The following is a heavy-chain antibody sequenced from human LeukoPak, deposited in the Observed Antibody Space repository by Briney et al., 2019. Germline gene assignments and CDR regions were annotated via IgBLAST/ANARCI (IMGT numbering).Heavy chain of an antibody. D-gene: IGHD2-2*01. J-gene: IGHJ4*02. V-gene: IGHV4-30-4*01. CDR2: IYDSGSI. CDR3: ARRYCSTISCLPYDY. Sequence: MPSETLSPTCTVSGGSISSGDFHWSWIRQPPGKGLEWIGSIYDSGSIYYNPSLKSRVTISEDTSKNQFSLKLSSVIAADTAVYYCARRYCSTISCLPYDYWGQGTLVTVSS. CDR1: GGSISSGDFH.